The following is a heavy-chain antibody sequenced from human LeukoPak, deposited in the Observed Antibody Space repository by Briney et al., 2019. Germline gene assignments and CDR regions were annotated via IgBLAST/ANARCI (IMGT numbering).Heavy chain of an antibody. Sequence: PGGSLRLSCAASGFTFSSYEMNWVRQAPGKGLEWVSYISSSGSTIYYADSVKGRFTISRDNAKNSLYLKMNSLRAEDTAVYYCARDQTNDAFDIWGQGTMVTVSS. V-gene: IGHV3-48*03. CDR2: ISSSGSTI. J-gene: IGHJ3*02. CDR1: GFTFSSYE. CDR3: ARDQTNDAFDI. D-gene: IGHD2-8*01.